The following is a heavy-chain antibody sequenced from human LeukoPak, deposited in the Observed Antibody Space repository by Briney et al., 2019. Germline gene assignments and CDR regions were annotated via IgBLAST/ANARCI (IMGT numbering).Heavy chain of an antibody. D-gene: IGHD2-15*01. CDR2: MNPNSGNT. J-gene: IGHJ3*02. CDR1: GYTFTSYD. V-gene: IGHV1-8*01. CDR3: ARDPEIHCSGGSCSGVRGFDI. Sequence: GASVKVSCKASGYTFTSYDINWVRQATGQGLEWMGWMNPNSGNTGYAQKFQGRVTMTRNTSISTAYMELSSLRSEDTAVYYCARDPEIHCSGGSCSGVRGFDIWGQGTMVTVSS.